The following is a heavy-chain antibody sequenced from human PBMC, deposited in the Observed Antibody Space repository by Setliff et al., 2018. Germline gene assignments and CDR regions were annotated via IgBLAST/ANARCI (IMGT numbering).Heavy chain of an antibody. CDR1: GFTFDDYG. CDR2: MSNDGSDK. Sequence: PGGSLRLSCAASGFTFDDYGMSWVRQAPGKGLEWVAVMSNDGSDKNYADSVKGRFTISRDNSKNTLYLQMNSLRAEDTAVYYCARTYCSDTSCYDYYYYMDVWGKGTTVTVSS. D-gene: IGHD2-2*01. J-gene: IGHJ6*03. CDR3: ARTYCSDTSCYDYYYYMDV. V-gene: IGHV3-30*03.